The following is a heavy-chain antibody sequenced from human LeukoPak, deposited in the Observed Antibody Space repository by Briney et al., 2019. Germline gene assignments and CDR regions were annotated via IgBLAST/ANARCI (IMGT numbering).Heavy chain of an antibody. CDR1: GGSIKSNNW. J-gene: IGHJ5*02. V-gene: IGHV4-4*02. D-gene: IGHD6-6*01. CDR2: IYHSGST. CDR3: ARDIAARRDNWFDP. Sequence: SGTLSLTCAVSGGSIKSNNWWSWVRQPPGKGLEWIGEIYHSGSTNYNPSLESRVTVSVDKSKNQFSLDLSSVTAADTAVYYCARDIAARRDNWFDPWGQGTLATVSS.